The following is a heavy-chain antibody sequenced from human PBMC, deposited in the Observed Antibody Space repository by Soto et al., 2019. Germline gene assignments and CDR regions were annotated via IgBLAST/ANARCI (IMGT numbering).Heavy chain of an antibody. D-gene: IGHD3-22*01. CDR2: IYYSGST. V-gene: IGHV4-31*03. J-gene: IGHJ4*02. CDR1: GGSISSGGYY. Sequence: SETLSLTCTVSGGSISSGGYYWSWIRQHPGKGLEWIGYIYYSGSTYYNPSLKSRVTISVDTSKNQFSLKLSSVTAADTAVYYCARDLPHYYHSSGYHRGYFDYWGQGTLVTVSS. CDR3: ARDLPHYYHSSGYHRGYFDY.